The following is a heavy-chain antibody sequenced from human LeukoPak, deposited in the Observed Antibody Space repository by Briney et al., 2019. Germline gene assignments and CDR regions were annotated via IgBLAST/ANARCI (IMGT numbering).Heavy chain of an antibody. V-gene: IGHV3-30*04. D-gene: IGHD5-24*01. J-gene: IGHJ4*02. CDR3: AREMATITEGYFDY. CDR2: VSYDGSNK. CDR1: GFTFSSYA. Sequence: GGSLRLSCAASGFTFSSYAMHWVRQAPGKGLEWVAVVSYDGSNKYYADSVKGRFTISRGNSKNTLYLQMNSLRAEDTAVYYCAREMATITEGYFDYWGQGTLVTVSS.